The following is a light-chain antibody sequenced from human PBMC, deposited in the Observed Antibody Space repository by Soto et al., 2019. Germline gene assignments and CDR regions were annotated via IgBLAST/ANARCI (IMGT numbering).Light chain of an antibody. CDR2: AAS. CDR1: QGISNY. CDR3: QKYNSALRWA. Sequence: DIQVTQSPSSLSASVGDRVTITCRASQGISNYLAWYQQKPGKVPKLLIYAASTLQSGVPSRFSGSGFGTDFTLTISSLQPEDVATYYCQKYNSALRWAFGQGTKVDIK. V-gene: IGKV1-27*01. J-gene: IGKJ1*01.